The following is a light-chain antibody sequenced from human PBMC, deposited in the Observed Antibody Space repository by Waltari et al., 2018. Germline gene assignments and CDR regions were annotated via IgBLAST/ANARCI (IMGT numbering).Light chain of an antibody. CDR1: QNSMSW. Sequence: DIQMTPPPSTLSASVGVRVTITCRASQNSMSWFAWYQQRPGKAPRHLLYKASTLQSGVPSKCSGSGPWTEVTLTINSLLPDEFATYYCQQYSSYSSWTFGQGTQV. V-gene: IGKV1-5*03. J-gene: IGKJ1*01. CDR3: QQYSSYSSWT. CDR2: KAS.